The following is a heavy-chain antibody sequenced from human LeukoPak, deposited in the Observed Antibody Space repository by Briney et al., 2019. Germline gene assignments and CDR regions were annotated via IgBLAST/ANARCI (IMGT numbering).Heavy chain of an antibody. Sequence: GGSLRLSCAASGFTVSSNYMSWVRQAPGKGLEWVSVVYSGDITYYADSVKGRFTISRDNSKNTLYLQINSLRAEDTAVYYCARALPLRSGYSYGYPSYYYYYGMDVWGQGTTVTVSS. CDR1: GFTVSSNY. V-gene: IGHV3-53*01. CDR3: ARALPLRSGYSYGYPSYYYYYGMDV. J-gene: IGHJ6*02. D-gene: IGHD5-18*01. CDR2: VYSGDIT.